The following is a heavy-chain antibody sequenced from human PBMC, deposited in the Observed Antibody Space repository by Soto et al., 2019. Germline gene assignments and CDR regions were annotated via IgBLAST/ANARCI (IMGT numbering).Heavy chain of an antibody. CDR3: ARVERGTATTVVDAFDI. J-gene: IGHJ3*02. Sequence: QVQLQQWGAGLLKPSETLSLTCAVYGGSVISVSYYWIWIRQPPGKGLEWIGEMSHSGGTHFNPSLKSRVNISVDTSKNQFSLKMSFVTAADTALYYCARVERGTATTVVDAFDIWGPGTMVTVYS. D-gene: IGHD1-1*01. CDR2: MSHSGGT. CDR1: GGSVISVSYY. V-gene: IGHV4-34*01.